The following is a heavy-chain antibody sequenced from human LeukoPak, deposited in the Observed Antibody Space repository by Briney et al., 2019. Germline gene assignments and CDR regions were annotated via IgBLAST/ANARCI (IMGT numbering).Heavy chain of an antibody. D-gene: IGHD3-10*01. CDR2: INPNSGGT. J-gene: IGHJ5*02. CDR1: GYTFSNYG. Sequence: WASVKVSCKASGYTFSNYGFSWVRQAPGQGLEWMGWINPNSGGTNYAQKFQGRVTMTRDTSISTAYMELSRLRSDDTAVYYCARGGRVLWFGEGTNWFDPWGQGTLVTVSS. CDR3: ARGGRVLWFGEGTNWFDP. V-gene: IGHV1-2*02.